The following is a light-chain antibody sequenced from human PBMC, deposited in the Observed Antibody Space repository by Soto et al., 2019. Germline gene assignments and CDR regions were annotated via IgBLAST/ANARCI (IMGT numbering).Light chain of an antibody. CDR3: PQTYFIPRT. V-gene: IGKV1-39*01. CDR1: RSSSIC. CDR2: ASS. J-gene: IGKJ3*01. Sequence: SRRTQTKSSLSASVGDRCTITVRTSRSSSICLNGCQQIQGKAPKILIFASSNLHTGGPSRFSGSASGTDFTLPIISLQPEDAVPYYCPQTYFIPRTFGHGAKVAIK.